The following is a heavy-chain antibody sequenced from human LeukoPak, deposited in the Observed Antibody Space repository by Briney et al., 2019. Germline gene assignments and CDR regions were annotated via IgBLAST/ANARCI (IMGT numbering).Heavy chain of an antibody. Sequence: GGSLRLSCAPSGFTFGSHAMTWVRRAPGKGLEWVTVVSAIGGSTYYADSVKGRFTISRDNSKKTLFLQMNSLRAEDTAVYYCAKEAGATQRYAFDIWGQGTMVTVSA. D-gene: IGHD1-26*01. CDR3: AKEAGATQRYAFDI. CDR1: GFTFGSHA. V-gene: IGHV3-23*01. CDR2: VSAIGGST. J-gene: IGHJ3*02.